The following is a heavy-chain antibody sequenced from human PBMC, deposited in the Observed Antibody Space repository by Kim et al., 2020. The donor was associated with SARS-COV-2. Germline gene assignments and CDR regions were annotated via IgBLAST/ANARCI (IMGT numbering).Heavy chain of an antibody. Sequence: GGSLRLSCAASGLSISNSWMNWVRQAPGKGLEWVANIKQDGSEKYYVDSVKGRFTISRDNAKNSLYLQMNSLRDDDTAVYYCTKGGSIAYWGQGTLVTVSS. D-gene: IGHD1-26*01. CDR2: IKQDGSEK. CDR3: TKGGSIAY. CDR1: GLSISNSW. V-gene: IGHV3-7*03. J-gene: IGHJ4*02.